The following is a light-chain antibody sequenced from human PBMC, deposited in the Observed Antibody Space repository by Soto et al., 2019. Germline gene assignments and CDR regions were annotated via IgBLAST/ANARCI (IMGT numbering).Light chain of an antibody. J-gene: IGKJ1*01. CDR2: GAS. CDR3: QQYGTSPPWT. V-gene: IGKV3-20*01. Sequence: EIVLTQSPGTLSLSPGERATLSCRASQSLSSIYLAWYQQKPGQAPRLLIYGASSRATGIPDRFSGSGSGTDFTLSISGLEPEDFAVYYCQQYGTSPPWTFGQGTKVEIK. CDR1: QSLSSIY.